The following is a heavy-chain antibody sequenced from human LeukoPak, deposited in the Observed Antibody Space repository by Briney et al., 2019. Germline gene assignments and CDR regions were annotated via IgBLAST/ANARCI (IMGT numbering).Heavy chain of an antibody. V-gene: IGHV1-46*01. J-gene: IGHJ6*03. CDR3: ARGGGTTGTTDYYYMDV. D-gene: IGHD1-1*01. Sequence: GASVKVSCKASGYTFTSYYMHWVRQAPGQGLEGMGIINPSGGSTSYAQKFQGRVTMTRDTSISTAYMELSRLRSDDTAVYYCARGGGTTGTTDYYYMDVWGKGTTVTVSS. CDR2: INPSGGST. CDR1: GYTFTSYY.